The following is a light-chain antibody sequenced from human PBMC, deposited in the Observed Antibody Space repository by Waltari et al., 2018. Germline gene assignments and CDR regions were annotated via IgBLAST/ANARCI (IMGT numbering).Light chain of an antibody. J-gene: IGKJ1*01. V-gene: IGKV3-11*01. CDR1: RTVSTY. CDR3: LQRSLWPWT. Sequence: IVLTQSPATLSLSPGERATLSCRASRTVSTYLAWFQQKPGQAPRLLIYDASNRAAGIPARFSGSGSGTDFSLTISSLEPEDFAVYYCLQRSLWPWTFGQGTKVAVK. CDR2: DAS.